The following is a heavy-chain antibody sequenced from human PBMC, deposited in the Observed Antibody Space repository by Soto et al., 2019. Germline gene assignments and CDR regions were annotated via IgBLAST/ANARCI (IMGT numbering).Heavy chain of an antibody. Sequence: PGGSLRLSCAASGFTFSTYWMHWVRQAPGKGLVWVSRINSDGSSTYYADSVKGRFTISRDNAKNTLYLQMNSLRAEDTAVYYCARDQPGYSYGYGLGYWGQGTLVTVSS. CDR2: INSDGSST. D-gene: IGHD5-18*01. CDR1: GFTFSTYW. J-gene: IGHJ4*02. V-gene: IGHV3-74*01. CDR3: ARDQPGYSYGYGLGY.